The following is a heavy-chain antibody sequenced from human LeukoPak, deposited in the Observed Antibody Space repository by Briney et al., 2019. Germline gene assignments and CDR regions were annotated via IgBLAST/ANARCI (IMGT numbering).Heavy chain of an antibody. J-gene: IGHJ4*02. CDR2: IRGSGVTT. CDR3: ARVRWGGLYYFDY. Sequence: GGTLRLSCAASGFTFRGYGMSWVRQAPGKGLEWVSAIRGSGVTTYYADSVKGRFTISRDNSRTTLYLLMNSLRAEDTAVYYCARVRWGGLYYFDYWGQGTLVTVSS. D-gene: IGHD3-16*01. CDR1: GFTFRGYG. V-gene: IGHV3-23*01.